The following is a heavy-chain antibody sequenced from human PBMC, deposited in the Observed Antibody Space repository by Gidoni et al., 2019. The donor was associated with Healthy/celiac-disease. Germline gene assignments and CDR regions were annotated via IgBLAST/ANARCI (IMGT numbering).Heavy chain of an antibody. V-gene: IGHV4-39*01. CDR3: ARRTSVTTVFDY. CDR1: GGSISSSSYY. Sequence: QLQLQEAGPGLVKPSETLSLTCTVPGGSISSSSYYWGWIRQPPGKGLEWIGSIYYSGSTYYNPSLKSRVTISVDTSKNQFSLKLSSVTAADTAVYYCARRTSVTTVFDYWGQGTLVTVSS. CDR2: IYYSGST. D-gene: IGHD4-17*01. J-gene: IGHJ4*02.